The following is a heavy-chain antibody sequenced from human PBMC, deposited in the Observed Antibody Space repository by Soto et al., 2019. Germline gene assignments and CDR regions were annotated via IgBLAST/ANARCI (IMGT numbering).Heavy chain of an antibody. CDR3: ARVNYGNYYYYYGMDV. J-gene: IGHJ6*02. CDR2: IYYSGST. V-gene: IGHV4-59*01. Sequence: SETLSLTCTVSGGSIINYYWSWIRQPPWKGLEWIGYIYYSGSTNYNPSLKSRVTISVDTSKNQFSLKLNSVTAADTAVYYCARVNYGNYYYYYGMDVWGQGTTVTVSS. CDR1: GGSIINYY. D-gene: IGHD4-17*01.